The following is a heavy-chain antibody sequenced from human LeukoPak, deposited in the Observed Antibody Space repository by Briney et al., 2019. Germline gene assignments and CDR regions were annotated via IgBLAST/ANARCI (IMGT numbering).Heavy chain of an antibody. D-gene: IGHD6-19*01. Sequence: GGSLRLSCAASGFTFTTFWMSWVRQAPGKGLEWVANIKQDGSERYYVDSVKGRFTISRNNAKNSLYLQMNSLRAEDTGVYYCAGSGWQVYLDYWGQGALVTVSS. CDR3: AGSGWQVYLDY. V-gene: IGHV3-7*01. CDR1: GFTFTTFW. J-gene: IGHJ4*02. CDR2: IKQDGSER.